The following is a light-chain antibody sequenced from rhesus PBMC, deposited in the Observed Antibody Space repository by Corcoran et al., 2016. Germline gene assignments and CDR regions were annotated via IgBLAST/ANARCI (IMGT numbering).Light chain of an antibody. CDR2: AAS. CDR1: QGIRSY. Sequence: DIQMTQSPSSLSASVGDTVTITCRASQGIRSYLHWFQQKPGKAPKLLIYAASSLESGVPSRFSGSGTGKEFTLTISSLQPEEFAAYYCLQHNSYPLTFGGGTKVEIK. V-gene: IGKV1-28*01. J-gene: IGKJ4*01. CDR3: LQHNSYPLT.